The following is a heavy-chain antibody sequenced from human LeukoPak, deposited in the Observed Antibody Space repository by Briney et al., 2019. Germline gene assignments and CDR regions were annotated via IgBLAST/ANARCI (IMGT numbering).Heavy chain of an antibody. V-gene: IGHV1-46*01. J-gene: IGHJ4*02. CDR3: ARVMLPRYYDSSAPFDY. Sequence: ASVKVSCKASGYTFTSYYMHWVRQAPGQGLEWMGIINPSGGSTSYAQKFQGRVTMTRDTSTSTVYMELSSLRSEDTAVYYCARVMLPRYYDSSAPFDYGGQGTLVTVPS. D-gene: IGHD3-22*01. CDR2: INPSGGST. CDR1: GYTFTSYY.